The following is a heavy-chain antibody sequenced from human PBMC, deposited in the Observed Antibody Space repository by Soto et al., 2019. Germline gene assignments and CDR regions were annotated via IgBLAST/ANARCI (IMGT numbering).Heavy chain of an antibody. D-gene: IGHD3-3*01. V-gene: IGHV1-2*02. CDR1: GYTFTGYY. CDR2: INPNSGGT. CDR3: ARSELRFLEWLLAINYYYGMDV. J-gene: IGHJ6*02. Sequence: ASVKVSCKASGYTFTGYYMHWVRQAPGQGLEWMGWINPNSGGTNYAQKLQGRVTMTRDTSISTAYMELSRLRSDDTAVYYCARSELRFLEWLLAINYYYGMDVWGQGTTVTVSS.